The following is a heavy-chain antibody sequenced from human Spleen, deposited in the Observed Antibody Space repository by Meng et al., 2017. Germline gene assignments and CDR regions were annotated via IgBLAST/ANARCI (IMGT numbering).Heavy chain of an antibody. CDR2: INPNSGGT. J-gene: IGHJ6*02. V-gene: IGHV1-2*06. Sequence: ASVKVSCKASGYTFTDYYMHWVRQAPGQGLEWMGRINPNSGGTNYAHKFQGRVTMTRDTSISTAYMELGRLRSDDTAMYYCARSDTDGLDVWGQGTTGTVSS. CDR3: ARSDTDGLDV. D-gene: IGHD3-9*01. CDR1: GYTFTDYY.